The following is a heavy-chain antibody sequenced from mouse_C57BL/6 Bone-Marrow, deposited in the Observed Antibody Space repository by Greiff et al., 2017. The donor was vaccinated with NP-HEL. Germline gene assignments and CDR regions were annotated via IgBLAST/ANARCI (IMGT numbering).Heavy chain of an antibody. J-gene: IGHJ2*01. V-gene: IGHV1-50*01. CDR2: IDPSDSYT. CDR1: GFNIKDDY. D-gene: IGHD1-1*01. Sequence: VQLQESGAELVRPGASVKLSCTASGFNIKDDYMHWVKQRPGQGLEWIGEIDPSDSYTNYNQKFKGKATLTVDTSSSTAYMQLSSLTSEDSAVYYCARLDYYYGKEFDYWGQGTTLTVSS. CDR3: ARLDYYYGKEFDY.